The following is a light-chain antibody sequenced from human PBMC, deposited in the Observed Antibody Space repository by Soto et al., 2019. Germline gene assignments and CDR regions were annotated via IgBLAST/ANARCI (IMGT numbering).Light chain of an antibody. Sequence: ELVLTQSPATLSVSLGERATLSCRASLFISTNLVWYQQKPGQAPRLLISGASTRATGVPDRFSGSGSATEFTLTISSLQSEDLVVYYCQQHNNWPPTFGQGTKVEIK. CDR3: QQHNNWPPT. CDR2: GAS. CDR1: LFISTN. J-gene: IGKJ1*01. V-gene: IGKV3-15*01.